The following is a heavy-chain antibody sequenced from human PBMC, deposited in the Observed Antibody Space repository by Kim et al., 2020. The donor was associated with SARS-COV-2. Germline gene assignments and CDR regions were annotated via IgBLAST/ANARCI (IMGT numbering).Heavy chain of an antibody. CDR3: VRAGASNAWHRYFYGLDV. CDR1: GVIFTGHW. Sequence: GGSLRLSCSVSGVIFTGHWMHWVRQAPGKGLVWLSRVGSDGTETDYADSVRGRFTISRDNGNKMLHLQMNSLRVEDTARYFCVRAGASNAWHRYFYGLDVWGQGTTVTVSS. V-gene: IGHV3-74*01. D-gene: IGHD3-10*01. CDR2: VGSDGTET. J-gene: IGHJ6*02.